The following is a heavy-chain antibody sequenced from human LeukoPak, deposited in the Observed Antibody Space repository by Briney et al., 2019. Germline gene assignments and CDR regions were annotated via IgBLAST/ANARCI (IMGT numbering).Heavy chain of an antibody. CDR3: ARGVPRLRDAFDI. J-gene: IGHJ3*02. D-gene: IGHD2-15*01. CDR1: GDSVSSNSAA. CDR2: TYYRSKWYN. V-gene: IGHV6-1*01. Sequence: SQTLSLTCAISGDSVSSNSAAWNWIRQSPSRGLEWLGRTYYRSKWYNDYAVSVKSRITINPDTSKNQFSLKLSSVTAADTAVYYCARGVPRLRDAFDIWGQGTMVTVSS.